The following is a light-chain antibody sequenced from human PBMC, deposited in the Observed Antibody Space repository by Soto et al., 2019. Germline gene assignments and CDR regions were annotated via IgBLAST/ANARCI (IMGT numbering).Light chain of an antibody. CDR2: DAS. CDR3: QQYNDEPWT. Sequence: DIQMTQSPSTLSASVGDRVTITCRASQNIGNWLAWYQQKPGKIPDLLIYDASSLESGVPLRFSGSGSGTEFTLTISSLQTDDSATYYCQQYNDEPWTFGQGTKVEIK. J-gene: IGKJ1*01. CDR1: QNIGNW. V-gene: IGKV1-5*01.